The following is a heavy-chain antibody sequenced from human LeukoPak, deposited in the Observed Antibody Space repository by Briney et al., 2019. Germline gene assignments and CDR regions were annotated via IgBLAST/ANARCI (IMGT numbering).Heavy chain of an antibody. CDR3: ARDREYYYDSSGYSDAFDI. CDR2: ISAYNGNT. Sequence: GASVKVSCKVSGYTFTSYGISWVRQAPGQGLEWMAWISAYNGNTNYAQKLQGRVTMTTDTSTSTAYMELRSLRSDDTAVYYCARDREYYYDSSGYSDAFDIWGQGTMVTVCS. V-gene: IGHV1-18*01. J-gene: IGHJ3*02. D-gene: IGHD3-22*01. CDR1: GYTFTSYG.